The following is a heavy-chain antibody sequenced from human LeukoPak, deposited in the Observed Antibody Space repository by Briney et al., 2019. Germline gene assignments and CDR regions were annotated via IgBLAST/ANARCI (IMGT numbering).Heavy chain of an antibody. CDR1: GGSISSSSYY. J-gene: IGHJ5*02. V-gene: IGHV4-39*01. CDR2: IYYRGST. Sequence: SETLSLTCTVSGGSISSSSYYWGWIRQPPGERLEWIGSIYYRGSTYYSPSLKSRVTITVDPSKNQFSLKLRSVTAADTAVYYCTGGYPDWFDPWGQGTLVTVSS. D-gene: IGHD3-16*02. CDR3: TGGYPDWFDP.